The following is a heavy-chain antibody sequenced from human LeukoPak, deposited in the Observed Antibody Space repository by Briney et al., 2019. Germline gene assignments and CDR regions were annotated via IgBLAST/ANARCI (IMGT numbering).Heavy chain of an antibody. D-gene: IGHD3-16*01. CDR3: ARVGRGDHTWGSYYYDH. CDR2: ISYSGST. J-gene: IGHJ4*02. Sequence: PSETLSLTCTVSGDSISSYHWSWIRQPPGKGLEWIGYISYSGSTNYNPSLKSRVTILVDTSKNQFSLKLSSVTAADTAVYYCARVGRGDHTWGSYYYDHWGQGTLVTVSS. V-gene: IGHV4-59*01. CDR1: GDSISSYH.